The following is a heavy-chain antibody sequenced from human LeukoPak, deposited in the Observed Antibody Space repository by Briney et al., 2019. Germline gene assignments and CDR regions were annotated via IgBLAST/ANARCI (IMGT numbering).Heavy chain of an antibody. D-gene: IGHD1-26*01. CDR2: INWNGGSI. CDR1: GFTFDDYG. J-gene: IGHJ4*02. Sequence: RPGGSLRLSCAASGFTFDDYGMSWVRQGPGKGLEWVSGINWNGGSIGYADSVKGRFTISRDNAKNSLYLQMNSLRAEDTAVYYCAKGQEWELPSYFDYWGQGTLVTVSS. CDR3: AKGQEWELPSYFDY. V-gene: IGHV3-20*04.